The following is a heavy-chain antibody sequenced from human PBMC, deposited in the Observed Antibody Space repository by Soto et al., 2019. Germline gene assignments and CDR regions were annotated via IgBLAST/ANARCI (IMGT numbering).Heavy chain of an antibody. Sequence: GGSLRLSCAASGFTFSNAWMSWVRQAPGKGLEWVGRIKSKTDGGTTDYAAPVKGRFTISRDDSKNTLYLQMNSLKTEDTAVYYCTTDLCGFTIFGVATFGTFDYWGQGTLVTVS. V-gene: IGHV3-15*01. D-gene: IGHD3-3*01. J-gene: IGHJ4*02. CDR3: TTDLCGFTIFGVATFGTFDY. CDR1: GFTFSNAW. CDR2: IKSKTDGGTT.